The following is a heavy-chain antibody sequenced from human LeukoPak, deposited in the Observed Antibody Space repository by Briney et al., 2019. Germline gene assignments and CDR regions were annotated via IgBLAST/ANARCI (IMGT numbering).Heavy chain of an antibody. CDR3: ARDAAMTISVNWFDP. J-gene: IGHJ5*02. V-gene: IGHV1-69*05. CDR2: IIPIFGTT. D-gene: IGHD3-3*01. CDR1: GGTFSKYS. Sequence: GASVKVSCKASGGTFSKYSMSWVRQAPGQGLEWMGRIIPIFGTTNYAQKFQGRVTITTDESTSTAYMELSSLRSEDTAVYYCARDAAMTISVNWFDPWGQGTLVTVSS.